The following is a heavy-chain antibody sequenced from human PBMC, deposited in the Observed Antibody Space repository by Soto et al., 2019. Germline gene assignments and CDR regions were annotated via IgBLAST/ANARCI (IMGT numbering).Heavy chain of an antibody. D-gene: IGHD3-22*01. V-gene: IGHV5-51*01. J-gene: IGHJ4*02. Sequence: PGESLKISCKGSGFTFTNYWIAWVRQMHGKGLEWMGIIYPGDSKTRYSPSFQGQVTISADKSIGTAFLHWSSLKASDTAMYYCARHPNYYDSSGYYYSDYWGQGTQVTVSS. CDR3: ARHPNYYDSSGYYYSDY. CDR1: GFTFTNYW. CDR2: IYPGDSKT.